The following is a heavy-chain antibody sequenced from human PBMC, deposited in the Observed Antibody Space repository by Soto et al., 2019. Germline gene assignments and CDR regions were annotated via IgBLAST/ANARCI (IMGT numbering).Heavy chain of an antibody. V-gene: IGHV3-11*01. D-gene: IGHD2-15*01. J-gene: IGHJ4*02. Sequence: QVQLVESGGGLVKPGGSLRLYCAASGFTFSDYYMRWIRQAPGKGLEWVSYISSSGSTRYYADSVKGRFTISRDNDKNSLYLQMNRLRVEDTAVYYCERVVVTYYFDYGGQGTLVTVSS. CDR1: GFTFSDYY. CDR3: ERVVVTYYFDY. CDR2: ISSSGSTR.